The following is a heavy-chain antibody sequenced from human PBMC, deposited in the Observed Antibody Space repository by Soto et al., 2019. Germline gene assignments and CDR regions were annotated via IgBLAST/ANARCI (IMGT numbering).Heavy chain of an antibody. D-gene: IGHD3-16*01. Sequence: TSETLSLTCTVSGGSVSSGDYYWSWIRQPPGKGLEWIGYGYHSVSIHYNPSLKTRVTISVDTSENQFSLRLSSVTAADTAVYYCARAFAGFGAYWYFDLWGRGTLVTVSS. CDR1: GGSVSSGDYY. V-gene: IGHV4-61*08. CDR2: GYHSVSI. CDR3: ARAFAGFGAYWYFDL. J-gene: IGHJ2*01.